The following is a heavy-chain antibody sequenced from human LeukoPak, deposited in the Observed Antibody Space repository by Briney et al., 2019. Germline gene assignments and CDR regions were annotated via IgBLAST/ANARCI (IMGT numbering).Heavy chain of an antibody. CDR1: VGSFSGFD. J-gene: IGHJ6*03. V-gene: IGHV4-34*01. D-gene: IGHD3-10*01. CDR3: ARGSGLGRSYYHYTAV. CDR2: INHRGST. Sequence: AETLSLTCAVYVGSFSGFDGSWIREPPGRGLEWIGEINHRGSTNYNPSLKSRVTISVEPSKNQFSLKLSSVTAADTAVSYCARGSGLGRSYYHYTAVCSKRTTPT.